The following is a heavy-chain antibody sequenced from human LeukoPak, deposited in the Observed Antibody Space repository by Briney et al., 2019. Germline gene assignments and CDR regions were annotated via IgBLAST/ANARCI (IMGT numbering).Heavy chain of an antibody. CDR2: ISGYGVST. J-gene: IGHJ5*02. V-gene: IGHV3-23*01. D-gene: IGHD1-7*01. CDR1: GFTFSNYG. CDR3: ARIYENYFDP. Sequence: GGSLRLSCAASGFTFSNYGLSWVRQAPGKGLEWVSGISGYGVSTYYVDSVKGRFTISRDNSKSTLYLQMNSLRAEDTAVYYCARIYENYFDPWGQGTLVTVSS.